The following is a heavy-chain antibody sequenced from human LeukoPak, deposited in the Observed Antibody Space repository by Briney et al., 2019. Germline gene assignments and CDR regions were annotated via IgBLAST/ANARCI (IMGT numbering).Heavy chain of an antibody. CDR3: AREGGGYYDSSGYGYYFDY. CDR2: IIPIFGTA. V-gene: IGHV1-69*13. Sequence: SVKVSCKASGGTFSSYAISWVRQAPGQGLEWMGGIIPIFGTANYAQKFQGRVTITADESTSTAYMELSSLRSEDTAVYYCAREGGGYYDSSGYGYYFDYWGQGTLVTVSS. J-gene: IGHJ4*02. CDR1: GGTFSSYA. D-gene: IGHD3-22*01.